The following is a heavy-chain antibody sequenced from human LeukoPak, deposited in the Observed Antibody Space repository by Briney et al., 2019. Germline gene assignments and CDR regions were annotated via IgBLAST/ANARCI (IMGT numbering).Heavy chain of an antibody. CDR1: GGTFSSYA. J-gene: IGHJ3*02. V-gene: IGHV1-69*13. CDR3: ARLIVVVPAASHDAFDI. Sequence: VASVKVSCKASGGTFSSYAISWVRQAPGQGLEWMGGIIPIFGTANYAQKFQGRVTITAGESTSTAYMELSSLRSEDTAVYCCARLIVVVPAASHDAFDIWGQGTMVTVSS. CDR2: IIPIFGTA. D-gene: IGHD2-2*01.